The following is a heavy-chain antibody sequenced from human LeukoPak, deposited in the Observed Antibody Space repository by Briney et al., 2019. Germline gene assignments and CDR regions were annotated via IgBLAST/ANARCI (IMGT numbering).Heavy chain of an antibody. J-gene: IGHJ4*02. D-gene: IGHD1-26*01. CDR2: VHPNTGGT. Sequence: GAPLKVSCTASGYTFTDYYIHWVRQAPGLSLEWMGWVHPNTGGTNSAQKFQGRVTMTRDTSITTVYMELTSLRSDDTAVYYCARGTAAATAISDFWGQGTLVAVSS. CDR3: ARGTAAATAISDF. CDR1: GYTFTDYY. V-gene: IGHV1-2*02.